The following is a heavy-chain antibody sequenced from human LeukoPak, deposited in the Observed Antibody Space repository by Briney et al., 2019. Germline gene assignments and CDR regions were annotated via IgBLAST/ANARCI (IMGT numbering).Heavy chain of an antibody. CDR1: GFTFSSYS. V-gene: IGHV3-21*01. CDR2: ISSSSSYI. CDR3: ARAKVGKGGSSGYYNWFVP. J-gene: IGHJ5*02. Sequence: RRSLRLSCAASGFTFSSYSMNWVRQAPGKGLEWVSSISSSSSYIYYADSVKGRFTISRDNAKNSLYLQMNSLRAEDTAVYYCARAKVGKGGSSGYYNWFVPWGQGTLVTVSS. D-gene: IGHD3-22*01.